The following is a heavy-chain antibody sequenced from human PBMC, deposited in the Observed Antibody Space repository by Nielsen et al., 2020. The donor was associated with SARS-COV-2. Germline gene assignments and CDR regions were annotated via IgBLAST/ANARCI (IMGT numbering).Heavy chain of an antibody. CDR3: AREFALRDTAYFDS. J-gene: IGHJ4*02. V-gene: IGHV3-53*01. CDR1: GFSVSSHD. Sequence: GESLKLYCAASGFSVSSHDMNWVRQAPGKGLQWVSLIYSDGSTKYADSVKGRFTISRDNSRNTVYLQMNSLRPEDTAVYYCAREFALRDTAYFDSWGQGTLVTVSS. CDR2: IYSDGST. D-gene: IGHD5-18*01.